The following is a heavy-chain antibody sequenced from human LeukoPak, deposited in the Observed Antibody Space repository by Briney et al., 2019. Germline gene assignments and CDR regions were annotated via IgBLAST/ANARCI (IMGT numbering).Heavy chain of an antibody. D-gene: IGHD2-2*01. V-gene: IGHV4-34*01. CDR2: VNHSGST. CDR3: ARVLSIVVVPGATFLFDP. CDR1: GGSFSGYY. J-gene: IGHJ5*02. Sequence: SETLSLTCAVYGGSFSGYYWSWIRQPPGKGLEWIGDVNHSGSTNYNPSLKSRVTISVDTSKNQFSLKLSSVTAADTAVYHCARVLSIVVVPGATFLFDPWGQGTLVTVSS.